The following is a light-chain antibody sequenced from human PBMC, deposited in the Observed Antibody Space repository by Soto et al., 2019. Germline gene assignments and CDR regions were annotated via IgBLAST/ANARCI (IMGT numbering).Light chain of an antibody. V-gene: IGLV1-51*01. Sequence: QSVLTQPPSVSAAPGQKVTISCSGYSSNIGNNYVSWYQQLPGTAPKLLIYDNNKRPSGIPDRFSGSKSGTSATLGITGLQTGDEADYYCGTWDNSLSAVVFGGGTKVTVL. CDR2: DNN. CDR3: GTWDNSLSAVV. CDR1: SSNIGNNY. J-gene: IGLJ2*01.